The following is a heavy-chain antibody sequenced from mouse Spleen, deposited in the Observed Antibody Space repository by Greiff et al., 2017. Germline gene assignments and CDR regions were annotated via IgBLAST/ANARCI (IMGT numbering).Heavy chain of an antibody. CDR3: ARKSYYDYDDSAWFAY. V-gene: IGHV2-2*02. J-gene: IGHJ3*01. D-gene: IGHD2-4*01. CDR2: IWSGGST. Sequence: VMLVESGPGLVQPSQSLSITCTVSGFSLTSYGVHWVRQSPGKGLEWLGVIWSGGSTDYNAAFISRLSISKDNSKSQVFFKMNSLQANDTAIYYCARKSYYDYDDSAWFAYWGQGTLVTVSA. CDR1: GFSLTSYG.